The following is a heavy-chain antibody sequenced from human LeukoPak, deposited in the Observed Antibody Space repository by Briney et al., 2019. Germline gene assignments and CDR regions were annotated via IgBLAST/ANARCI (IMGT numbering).Heavy chain of an antibody. CDR3: ARYGIAVAGRVVTHYYGMDV. J-gene: IGHJ6*02. CDR2: IYPGDSDT. D-gene: IGHD6-19*01. V-gene: IGHV5-51*01. CDR1: GYSFTSYW. Sequence: TGESLRISCKGSGYSFTSYWIGWVRQMPGKGLEWMGIIYPGDSDTRYSPSFQGQDTISADKSISTAYLQWSSLKASDIAMYYCARYGIAVAGRVVTHYYGMDVWGQGTTVTVSS.